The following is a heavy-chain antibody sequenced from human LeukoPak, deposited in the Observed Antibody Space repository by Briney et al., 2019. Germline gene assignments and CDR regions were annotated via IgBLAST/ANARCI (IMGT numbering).Heavy chain of an antibody. CDR2: IYHTGAT. Sequence: LETLSLTCTVSGGSIGGDYWTWIRQPPGKGLQYIGYIYHTGATNYNPSLKSRVTMSVDTSKNQFSLKLNSVTAADTAVYFCAKYGKSGWSIDNWGQGTLVTVSS. J-gene: IGHJ4*02. CDR3: AKYGKSGWSIDN. CDR1: GGSIGGDY. V-gene: IGHV4-59*08. D-gene: IGHD6-19*01.